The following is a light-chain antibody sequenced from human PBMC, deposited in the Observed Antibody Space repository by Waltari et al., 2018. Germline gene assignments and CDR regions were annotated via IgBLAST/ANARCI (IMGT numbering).Light chain of an antibody. V-gene: IGKV4-1*01. J-gene: IGKJ1*01. CDR3: QQYYNTPPT. CDR2: WAS. Sequence: DIVMTQSPDSLTVSPGERATINCRSSQSVSDHVNNKNYLACYRQKPGQPPKMLISWASTREFGVPDRFSGSGSGTEFTLAISSLQPEDVAVYYCQQYYNTPPTFGQGTKVEIK. CDR1: QSVSDHVNNKNY.